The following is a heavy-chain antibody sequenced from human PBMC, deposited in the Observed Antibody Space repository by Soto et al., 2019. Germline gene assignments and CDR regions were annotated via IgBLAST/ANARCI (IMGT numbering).Heavy chain of an antibody. Sequence: EVQLLESGGGLVQPGGSLRLSCAASGFTFSSYAMSWVRQAPGKGLEWVSAISGSGGSTYYADSVKGRFTISRDNSKYTLYLQMNSLRAEDTAVYYCASDQWLATYYFDYWGQGTLVTVSS. CDR2: ISGSGGST. CDR3: ASDQWLATYYFDY. CDR1: GFTFSSYA. J-gene: IGHJ4*02. D-gene: IGHD6-19*01. V-gene: IGHV3-23*01.